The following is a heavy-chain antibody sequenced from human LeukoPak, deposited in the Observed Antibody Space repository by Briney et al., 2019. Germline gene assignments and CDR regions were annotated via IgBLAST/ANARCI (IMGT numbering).Heavy chain of an antibody. V-gene: IGHV1-69*05. CDR3: ARARGAPYRHPFVEMIAPYYFDD. Sequence: SVKVSCKASGGTFSSYAISWVRQAPGQGLEWMGGIIPIFGTANYAQKFQGRVTMTTDTSTSTAYMELRSLRSDDTAVYYCARARGAPYRHPFVEMIAPYYFDDWGQGTLVTVSS. J-gene: IGHJ4*02. D-gene: IGHD2-21*01. CDR2: IIPIFGTA. CDR1: GGTFSSYA.